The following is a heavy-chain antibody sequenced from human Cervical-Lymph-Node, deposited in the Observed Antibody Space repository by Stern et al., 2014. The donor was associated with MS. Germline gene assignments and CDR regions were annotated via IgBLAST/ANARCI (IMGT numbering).Heavy chain of an antibody. CDR3: AREGGNTAEYFQH. CDR1: GFTFSRSG. Sequence: QVQLVESGGGVVQPGRSLRLSCAASGFTFSRSGIPWVRQAPGQGLEWLAIIYYDGSNRYYADSVKGRFTISRDNSKNTLYLQMNSLRAEDTAVYYCAREGGNTAEYFQHWGQGTLVTVSS. CDR2: IYYDGSNR. D-gene: IGHD4-23*01. V-gene: IGHV3-33*01. J-gene: IGHJ1*01.